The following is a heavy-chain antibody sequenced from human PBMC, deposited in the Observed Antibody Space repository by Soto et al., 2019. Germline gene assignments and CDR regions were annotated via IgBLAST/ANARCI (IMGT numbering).Heavy chain of an antibody. V-gene: IGHV3-23*01. J-gene: IGHJ4*02. Sequence: EVQLLESGGGLVQPGGSLRLSCAASGFTFNRHAMSWVRQAPGKGLEWVSAISGSGSKTYYADAVKGRFTISRDNSNNTLYLQMNSLRDEETAVFYCAKENLARGGLFDDWGQGTLVTVSS. CDR2: ISGSGSKT. CDR3: AKENLARGGLFDD. CDR1: GFTFNRHA. D-gene: IGHD3-10*01.